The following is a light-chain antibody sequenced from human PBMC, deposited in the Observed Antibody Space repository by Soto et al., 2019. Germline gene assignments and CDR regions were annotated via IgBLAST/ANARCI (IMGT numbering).Light chain of an antibody. V-gene: IGLV3-21*02. CDR2: DDS. CDR3: HVWDRRSHDVV. Sequence: SYELTQPPSVSVAPGQTARITCGGDNIGSKNVHWYQQTPGQAPVLVVYDDSDRPSGIPERFSGSNSESTATLTISRVEAGAEADYYCHVWDRRSHDVVFGVGTKLTVL. J-gene: IGLJ2*01. CDR1: NIGSKN.